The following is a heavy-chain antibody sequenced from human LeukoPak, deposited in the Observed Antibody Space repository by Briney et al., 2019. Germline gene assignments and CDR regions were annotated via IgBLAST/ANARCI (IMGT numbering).Heavy chain of an antibody. D-gene: IGHD2-15*01. V-gene: IGHV3-21*01. CDR3: ARGHCSGGSCYSYYYCYYGMDV. Sequence: GGSLRLSCAASGFTFSSYSMNWVRQAPGKGLEWVSSISSSSSYIYYADSVKGRFTISRDNAKNSLYLQMNSLRAEDTAVYYCARGHCSGGSCYSYYYCYYGMDVWGQGTTVTVSS. CDR2: ISSSSSYI. J-gene: IGHJ6*02. CDR1: GFTFSSYS.